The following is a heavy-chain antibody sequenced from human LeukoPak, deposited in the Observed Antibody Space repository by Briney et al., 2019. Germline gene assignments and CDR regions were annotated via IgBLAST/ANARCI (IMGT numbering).Heavy chain of an antibody. CDR1: GFTFSSYA. CDR2: ISYDGSNK. V-gene: IGHV3-30*04. Sequence: GGSLRLSCAASGFTFSSYAMHWVRQAQGKGLEWVAVISYDGSNKYYADSVKGRFTISRDNSKNTLYLQMNSLRAEDTAVYYCAREVPPYYYGMDVWGQGTTVTVSS. CDR3: AREVPPYYYGMDV. J-gene: IGHJ6*02.